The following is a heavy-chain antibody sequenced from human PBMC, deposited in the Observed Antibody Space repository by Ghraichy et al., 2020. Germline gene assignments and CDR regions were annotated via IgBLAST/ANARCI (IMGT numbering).Heavy chain of an antibody. Sequence: ASVKVSCKVSGYTLTELSMHWVRQAPGKGLEWMGGFDPEDGETIYAQKFQGRVTMTEDTSTDTAYMELSSLRSEDTAVYYCATLKDLPGVYYYYGMDVWGQGTTVTVSS. CDR2: FDPEDGET. CDR3: ATLKDLPGVYYYYGMDV. D-gene: IGHD2-8*01. V-gene: IGHV1-24*01. J-gene: IGHJ6*02. CDR1: GYTLTELS.